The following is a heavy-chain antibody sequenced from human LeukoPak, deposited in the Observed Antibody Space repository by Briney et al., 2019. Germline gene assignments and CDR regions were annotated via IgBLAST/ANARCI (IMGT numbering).Heavy chain of an antibody. Sequence: PSETLSLTCAVYGGSFSGYYWSWIRQPPGKGLEWIGEINHSGSTNYNPSLKSRVTISVDTSKNQFSLKLSSVTAADTAIYYCARIMKRYNSGNFDSWGQGTLVTVSS. D-gene: IGHD3-16*01. V-gene: IGHV4-34*01. CDR2: INHSGST. CDR1: GGSFSGYY. CDR3: ARIMKRYNSGNFDS. J-gene: IGHJ4*02.